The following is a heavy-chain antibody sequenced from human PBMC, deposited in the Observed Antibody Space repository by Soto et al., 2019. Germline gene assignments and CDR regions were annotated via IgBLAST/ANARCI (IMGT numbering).Heavy chain of an antibody. CDR2: MNPTTGST. CDR1: GYTFTSYD. Sequence: QVQLVQSGAEVKKPGASVKVACKASGYTFTSYDIKWVRQVTGQGLEWMGWMNPTTGSTGFAQKFQGRVTMISNTSISAAYLVLSSLTSEDTAVYYCARGRLVAGTVDSWGQGTLVTVSS. D-gene: IGHD1-7*01. J-gene: IGHJ4*02. V-gene: IGHV1-8*01. CDR3: ARGRLVAGTVDS.